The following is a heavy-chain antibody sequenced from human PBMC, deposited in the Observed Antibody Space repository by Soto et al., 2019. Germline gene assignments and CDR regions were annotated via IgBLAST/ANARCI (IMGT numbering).Heavy chain of an antibody. D-gene: IGHD1-26*01. CDR2: IYPGDSDT. CDR1: GYSFTSYW. J-gene: IGHJ6*02. V-gene: IGHV5-51*01. Sequence: PGESLKISCKGSGYSFTSYWIGWVRQMPGKGLEWMGIIYPGDSDTRYSPSFQGQVTISADKSISTAYLQWSSLKASDTAMYYCARLGLVAGTNYYYGMDVWGQGTTVTVSS. CDR3: ARLGLVAGTNYYYGMDV.